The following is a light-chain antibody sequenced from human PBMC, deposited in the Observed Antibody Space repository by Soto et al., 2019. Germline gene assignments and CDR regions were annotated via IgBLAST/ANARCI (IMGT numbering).Light chain of an antibody. CDR2: EVN. V-gene: IGLV2-8*01. CDR1: SSDVGGYNY. Sequence: QSALTQPPSASGSPGQSVTISCTGTSSDVGGYNYVSWYQQHPGKAPKLMIYEVNKRPSGVPDRFSGSKSGNTASLTVSGLQAEDEGDYYCSSHAGTKRVFGPVTKVTVL. J-gene: IGLJ1*01. CDR3: SSHAGTKRV.